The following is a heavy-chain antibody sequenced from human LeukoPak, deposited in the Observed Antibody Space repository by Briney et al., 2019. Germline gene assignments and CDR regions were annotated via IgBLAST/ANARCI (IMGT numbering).Heavy chain of an antibody. V-gene: IGHV4-31*03. CDR3: ARAPENNSGSFDP. CDR1: GGSISSGGYY. J-gene: IGHJ5*02. D-gene: IGHD6-19*01. CDR2: IYYTGST. Sequence: SQTLSLTCTVSGGSISSGGYYWSWIRQHPGKGLEWIGYIYYTGSTYYNLSLKSRVTISLDTSRNQFSLKLSSVTAADTAVYYCARAPENNSGSFDPWGQGTLVTVSS.